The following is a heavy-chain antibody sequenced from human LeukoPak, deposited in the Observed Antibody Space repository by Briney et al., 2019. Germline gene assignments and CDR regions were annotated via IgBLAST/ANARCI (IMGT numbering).Heavy chain of an antibody. V-gene: IGHV4-38-2*01. CDR3: ARGSQSFYYDSSGYPFDS. CDR2: IYHSGSS. CDR1: VLSISSGYY. Sequence: PSETLSLTCAVSVLSISSGYYWGWIRQPPGKGLEWIGSIYHSGSSNYNPSLRSRVAMSVDTSRNQFSLRLTSVTVADTAVYYCARGSQSFYYDSSGYPFDSWGQGTLVTVSS. J-gene: IGHJ4*02. D-gene: IGHD3-22*01.